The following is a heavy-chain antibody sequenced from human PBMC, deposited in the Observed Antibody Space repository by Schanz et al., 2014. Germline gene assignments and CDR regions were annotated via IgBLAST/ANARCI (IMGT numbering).Heavy chain of an antibody. CDR2: IWYDGSNK. CDR3: ARVRRRIATPSTPSFRNYYYYAMDV. Sequence: QVQMVESGGGVVQPGRSLRLSCAASGFAFSVYGMHWVRQAPGKGPEWVAFIWYDGSNKYYADSVKGRFTISRDNSKNTLYLQMNSLRAEDTSVYFCARVRRRIATPSTPSFRNYYYYAMDVWGQGTTXTVSS. J-gene: IGHJ6*02. V-gene: IGHV3-33*01. D-gene: IGHD6-13*01. CDR1: GFAFSVYG.